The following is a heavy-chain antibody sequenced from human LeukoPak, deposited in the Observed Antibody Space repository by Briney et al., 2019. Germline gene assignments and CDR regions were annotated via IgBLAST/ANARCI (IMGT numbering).Heavy chain of an antibody. J-gene: IGHJ4*02. D-gene: IGHD1-1*01. Sequence: GGSLRLSCAASGFTFSSYSMNWVRQAPGKGLEWVSSISSSSSYIYYADSVKGRFTISRDQSKNTLFLQMNSLRADDTAIYYCARYWNDRYFDYWGPGTLVTVSS. CDR1: GFTFSSYS. CDR2: ISSSSSYI. V-gene: IGHV3-21*04. CDR3: ARYWNDRYFDY.